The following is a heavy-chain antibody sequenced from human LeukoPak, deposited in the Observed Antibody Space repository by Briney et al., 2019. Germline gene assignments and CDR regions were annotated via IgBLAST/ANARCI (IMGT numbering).Heavy chain of an antibody. J-gene: IGHJ4*02. V-gene: IGHV3-33*08. CDR3: ATEYCTNGVCSYPDY. D-gene: IGHD2-8*01. CDR2: IWYGGSNK. Sequence: PGGSLRLSCAASGFTFSSYGMHRVRQAPGKGLEWVAVIWYGGSNKYYADSVKGRFTISRDNSKNTLYLQMNSLRAEDTAVYYCATEYCTNGVCSYPDYWGQGTLVTVSS. CDR1: GFTFSSYG.